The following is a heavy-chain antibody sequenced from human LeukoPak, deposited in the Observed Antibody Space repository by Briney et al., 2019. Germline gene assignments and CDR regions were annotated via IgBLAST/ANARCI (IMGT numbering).Heavy chain of an antibody. J-gene: IGHJ4*02. CDR1: GFTFSDYY. V-gene: IGHV3-11*04. Sequence: GGSLRLSCAASGFTFSDYYMSWIRQAPGKGLEWVSYISSSGSTICYADSVKGRFTISRDNAKNSLYLQMNSLRAEDTAVYYCARDALNGKYYFDYWGQGTLVTVSS. CDR2: ISSSGSTI. CDR3: ARDALNGKYYFDY.